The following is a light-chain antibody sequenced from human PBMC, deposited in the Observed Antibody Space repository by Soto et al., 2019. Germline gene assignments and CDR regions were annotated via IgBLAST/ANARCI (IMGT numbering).Light chain of an antibody. CDR2: KAS. CDR1: QSISYW. CDR3: QKYNSYPRT. Sequence: DIQMTQSPSTLSASVGDRVTITCRASQSISYWLAWHQQKPGKAPNLLIYKASTLESGVPSRFSGSGSGTEFTLTINSLQPDDFATYYCQKYNSYPRTFGGGTKVEIK. V-gene: IGKV1-5*03. J-gene: IGKJ4*01.